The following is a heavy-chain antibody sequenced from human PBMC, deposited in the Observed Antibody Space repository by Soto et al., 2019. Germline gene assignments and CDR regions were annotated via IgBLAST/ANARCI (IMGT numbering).Heavy chain of an antibody. CDR3: ARDIEVFGVVIDPATDNYYGMDV. V-gene: IGHV3-30-3*01. D-gene: IGHD3-3*01. CDR1: GFTFSSYA. CDR2: ISYDGSNK. Sequence: GSLIVSCAASGFTFSSYAMHWVRQAPGKGLEWVAVISYDGSNKYYADSVKGRFTISRDNSKNTLYLQMNSLRAEDTAVYYCARDIEVFGVVIDPATDNYYGMDVWGKGTTVTVSS. J-gene: IGHJ6*04.